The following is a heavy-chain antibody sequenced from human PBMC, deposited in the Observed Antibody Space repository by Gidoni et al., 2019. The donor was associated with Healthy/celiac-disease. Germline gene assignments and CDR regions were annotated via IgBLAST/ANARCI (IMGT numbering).Heavy chain of an antibody. V-gene: IGHV3-7*01. Sequence: EVQLVESGGGLVQPGGSLRLSCAASGFTFSTYWMSWVRQAPGKGLEWVANIKQDGSEKYYVDSVKGRFTISRDNAKNSLYLQMNSLRAEDTAVYYCASRDLYTSSRYVDYWGQGTLVTVSS. CDR1: GFTFSTYW. CDR2: IKQDGSEK. J-gene: IGHJ4*02. D-gene: IGHD6-13*01. CDR3: ASRDLYTSSRYVDY.